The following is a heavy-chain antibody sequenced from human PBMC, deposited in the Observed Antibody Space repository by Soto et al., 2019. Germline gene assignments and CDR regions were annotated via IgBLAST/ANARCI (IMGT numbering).Heavy chain of an antibody. D-gene: IGHD4-4*01. CDR2: IYYSGNT. CDR1: GGSISSGDFY. Sequence: LTLTCTVSGGSISSGDFYWSWIRQPPGKGLEWIGYIYYSGNTYYNPSLKSRVTISVDTSKNQFSLKLSSVTAADTAVFFCARASRYSHALYYWGQGTLVTVSS. J-gene: IGHJ4*02. CDR3: ARASRYSHALYY. V-gene: IGHV4-30-4*01.